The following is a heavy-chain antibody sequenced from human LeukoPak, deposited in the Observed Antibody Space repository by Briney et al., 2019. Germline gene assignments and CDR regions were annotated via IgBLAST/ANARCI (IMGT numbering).Heavy chain of an antibody. D-gene: IGHD6-13*01. V-gene: IGHV3-23*01. CDR2: ISGGGGST. J-gene: IGHJ5*02. Sequence: GGSLRLSCAASGFTFGSYAMSWIRQAPGKGLEWVSAISGGGGSTYYADSVKGRFTISRDNSKNTVYLQMNSLRAEDTAVYYCAKDEASSWSKNWFDPWGQGTLVTVSS. CDR1: GFTFGSYA. CDR3: AKDEASSWSKNWFDP.